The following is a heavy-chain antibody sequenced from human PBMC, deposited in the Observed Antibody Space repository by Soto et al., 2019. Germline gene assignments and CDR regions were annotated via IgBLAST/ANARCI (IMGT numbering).Heavy chain of an antibody. CDR3: AKDQEGGPFDY. V-gene: IGHV3-30*18. J-gene: IGHJ4*02. Sequence: GGSLRLSCAASGFTFSSYGMHWVRQAPGKGLEWVAVISYDGSNKYYADSVKGRFTISRDNSKNTLYLQMNSLRAEDTVVYYCAKDQEGGPFDYWGQGTLVTVSS. D-gene: IGHD3-16*01. CDR2: ISYDGSNK. CDR1: GFTFSSYG.